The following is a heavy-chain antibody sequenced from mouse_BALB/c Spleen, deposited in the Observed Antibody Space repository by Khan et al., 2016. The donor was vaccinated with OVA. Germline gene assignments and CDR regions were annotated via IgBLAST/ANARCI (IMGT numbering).Heavy chain of an antibody. CDR1: GYTFTDYY. V-gene: IGHV1-77*01. Sequence: QMQLQQSGAELARPGASVKLSCTASGYTFTDYYINWVKQRTGQGLEWIGEISPGSGDTYYNERFMGKAKLTADKSSSTAYMQLSSLTPESSAVYFCARRNYFGYTFAYWGQGTLVTVSA. CDR3: ARRNYFGYTFAY. D-gene: IGHD1-2*01. CDR2: ISPGSGDT. J-gene: IGHJ3*01.